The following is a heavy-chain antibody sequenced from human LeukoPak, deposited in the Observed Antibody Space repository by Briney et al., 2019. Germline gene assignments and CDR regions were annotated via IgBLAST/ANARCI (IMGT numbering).Heavy chain of an antibody. CDR2: INPNSGGT. CDR3: ARATGTTVDYFDY. Sequence: GASVKVSCKASGYTSTGYYMHWVRQAPGQGLEWMGWINPNSGGTNYAQKFQGRVTMTRDTSISTAYMELSRLRSGDTAVYYCARATGTTVDYFDYWGQGTLVTVSS. V-gene: IGHV1-2*02. J-gene: IGHJ4*02. CDR1: GYTSTGYY. D-gene: IGHD1-1*01.